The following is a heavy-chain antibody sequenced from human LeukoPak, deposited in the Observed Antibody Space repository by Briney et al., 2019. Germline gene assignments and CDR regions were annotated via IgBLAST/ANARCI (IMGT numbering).Heavy chain of an antibody. J-gene: IGHJ4*02. D-gene: IGHD5-18*01. CDR3: ASFPVDTALVWWDY. Sequence: PSETLSLTCTVSGGSISSSSYYWGWIRQPPGRGLAWIGSIYYSGSTYYNPSLKSRVTISVDTSKNQFSLKLSSVTAADTAVYYCASFPVDTALVWWDYWGQGTLVTVSS. CDR1: GGSISSSSYY. CDR2: IYYSGST. V-gene: IGHV4-39*01.